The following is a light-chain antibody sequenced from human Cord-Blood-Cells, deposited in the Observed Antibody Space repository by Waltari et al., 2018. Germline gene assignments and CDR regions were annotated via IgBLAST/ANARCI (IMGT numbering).Light chain of an antibody. V-gene: IGKV3-20*01. CDR1: QSVSSSY. CDR2: GAS. Sequence: EIVLTPSPGTLSLSPGERATLSCRASQSVSSSYLARYQQKPGQAPRLLIYGASSRATGIPDRFSGSGSGTDFTLTISRLEPEDFAVYYCQQYGSSPRTFGQGTKVEIK. J-gene: IGKJ1*01. CDR3: QQYGSSPRT.